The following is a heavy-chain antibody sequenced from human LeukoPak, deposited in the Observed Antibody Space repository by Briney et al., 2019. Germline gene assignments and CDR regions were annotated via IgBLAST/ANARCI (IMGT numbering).Heavy chain of an antibody. V-gene: IGHV1-69*05. J-gene: IGHJ4*02. CDR2: IIPIFGTA. Sequence: ASVKVSCKASGGTFSSYAISWVRQAPGQGLEWMGGIIPIFGTANYAQKFQGRVTITTDESTSTAYMELSSLRSEDTAVYYCAGVGAVVVPALDYLGQGTLVTVSS. CDR1: GGTFSSYA. CDR3: AGVGAVVVPALDY. D-gene: IGHD2-2*01.